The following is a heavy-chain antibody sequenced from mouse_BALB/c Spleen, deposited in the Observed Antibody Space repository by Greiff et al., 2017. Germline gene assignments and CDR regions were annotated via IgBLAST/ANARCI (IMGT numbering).Heavy chain of an antibody. CDR3: ARDQTTVVATDAMDY. V-gene: IGHV5-4*02. J-gene: IGHJ4*01. D-gene: IGHD1-1*01. CDR1: GFTFSDYY. CDR2: ISDGGSYT. Sequence: EVKLEESGGGLVKPGGSLKLSCAASGFTFSDYYMYWVRQTPEKRLEWVATISDGGSYTYYPDSVKGRFTISRDNAKNNLYLQMSSLKSEDTAMYYCARDQTTVVATDAMDYWGQGTSVTVSS.